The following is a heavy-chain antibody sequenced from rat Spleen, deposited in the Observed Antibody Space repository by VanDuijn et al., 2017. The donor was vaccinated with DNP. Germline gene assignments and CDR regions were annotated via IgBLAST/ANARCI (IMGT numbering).Heavy chain of an antibody. CDR1: GFTFSNYG. J-gene: IGHJ2*01. CDR3: TTDPYYGSLY. V-gene: IGHV5-20*01. Sequence: EVQLVESGGGLVQPGRSLKLSCAASGFTFSNYGMAWVRQAPTKGLEWVASITNNGGVTYYRDSVKGRFTVSRDNAKSTLHLRMDSLGSEDTATYYCTTDPYYGSLYWGRGVMVTVSS. D-gene: IGHD1-6*01. CDR2: ITNNGGVT.